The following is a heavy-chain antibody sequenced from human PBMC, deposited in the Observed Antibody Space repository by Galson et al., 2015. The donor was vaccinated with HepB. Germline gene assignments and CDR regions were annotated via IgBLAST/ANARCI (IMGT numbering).Heavy chain of an antibody. V-gene: IGHV3-48*01. J-gene: IGHJ6*02. CDR3: AKNPASYDYYNMDV. CDR1: GFSFISYS. Sequence: SLRLSGATSGFSFISYSMNWVRQAPGRGLEWVSYISSGGTKYYADSVKGRFTISRDNAQKSSYLHMSSLRAEDTGIYYCAKNPASYDYYNMDVWGQGTTVTVSS. D-gene: IGHD2/OR15-2a*01. CDR2: ISSGGTK.